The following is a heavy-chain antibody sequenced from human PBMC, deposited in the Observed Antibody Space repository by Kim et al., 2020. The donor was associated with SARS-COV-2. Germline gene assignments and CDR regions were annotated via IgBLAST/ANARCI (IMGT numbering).Heavy chain of an antibody. Sequence: GGSLRLSCAASGFTFSSYSMNWVRQAPGKGLEWVSSISSSSTFIYYADSVKGRFTISRDNAKSSLYLQMNSLRADDTAVYYCTRVSEGGDFDYWGQGTLVPVSS. CDR2: ISSSSTFI. D-gene: IGHD3-16*01. J-gene: IGHJ4*02. V-gene: IGHV3-21*04. CDR1: GFTFSSYS. CDR3: TRVSEGGDFDY.